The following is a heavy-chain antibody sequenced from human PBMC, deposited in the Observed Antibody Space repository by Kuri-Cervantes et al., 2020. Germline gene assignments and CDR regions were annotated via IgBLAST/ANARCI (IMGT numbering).Heavy chain of an antibody. Sequence: LRLSCTVSGGSISSGSYYWSWIRQPAGKGLEWIGRIYTSGSTNYNPSLKSRVTISVDTSKNQFSLKLSSVTAADTAVYYWARDSTSLRLFDWPTKGAPYYYGMDVWGQETTVTVSS. J-gene: IGHJ6*02. CDR2: IYTSGST. CDR3: ARDSTSLRLFDWPTKGAPYYYGMDV. V-gene: IGHV4-61*02. D-gene: IGHD3-9*01. CDR1: GGSISSGSYY.